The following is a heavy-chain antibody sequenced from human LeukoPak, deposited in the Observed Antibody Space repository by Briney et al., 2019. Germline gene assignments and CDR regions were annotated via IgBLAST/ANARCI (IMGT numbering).Heavy chain of an antibody. D-gene: IGHD3-22*01. CDR1: GFIFNNFA. V-gene: IGHV3-30*04. CDR3: ARDTYYYDSSGYYPSGYFDY. Sequence: PGGSLRLSCAASGFIFNNFAMHWVRQAPAKGLEWGAVILSDGTSTYYADPMEGRLTISRDNSKNTLYLQMNSLRAEDTAVYYCARDTYYYDSSGYYPSGYFDYWGQGTLVTVSS. CDR2: ILSDGTST. J-gene: IGHJ4*02.